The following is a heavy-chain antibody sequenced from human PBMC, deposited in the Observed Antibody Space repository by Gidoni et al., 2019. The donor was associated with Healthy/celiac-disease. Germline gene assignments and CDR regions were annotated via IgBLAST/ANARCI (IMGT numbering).Heavy chain of an antibody. D-gene: IGHD6-6*01. Sequence: QVQLQQWGAGLLKPSETLSLTCAVYGGSFSVYYWSWIRQPPGKGLEWIGEINHSGSTNYNPSLKSRVTISVDTSKNQFSLKLSSVTAADTAVYYCARGLGGRGRIAARPDYFQHWGQGTLVTVSS. CDR1: GGSFSVYY. CDR2: INHSGST. V-gene: IGHV4-34*01. J-gene: IGHJ1*01. CDR3: ARGLGGRGRIAARPDYFQH.